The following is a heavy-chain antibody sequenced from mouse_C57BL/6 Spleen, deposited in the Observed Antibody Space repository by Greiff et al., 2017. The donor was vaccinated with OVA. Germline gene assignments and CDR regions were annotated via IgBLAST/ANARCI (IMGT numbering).Heavy chain of an antibody. J-gene: IGHJ4*01. CDR1: GFTFSSYA. D-gene: IGHD2-1*01. V-gene: IGHV5-4*01. CDR2: ISDGGSYT. CDR3: ARDGAMVTTAYYYAMDY. Sequence: EVKLEESGGGLVKPGGSLKLSCAASGFTFSSYAMSWVRQTPEKRLEWVATISDGGSYTYYPDNVKGRFTISRDNAKNNLYLQMSHLKSEDTAMYYCARDGAMVTTAYYYAMDYWGQGTSVTVSS.